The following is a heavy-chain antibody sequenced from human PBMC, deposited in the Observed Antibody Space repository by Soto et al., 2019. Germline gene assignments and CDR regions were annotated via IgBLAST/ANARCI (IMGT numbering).Heavy chain of an antibody. V-gene: IGHV4-59*03. Sequence: TLSLTCSVSGDSISSYFKNWIRQPPGKGLEWIGCIYDDGSTKYNPSLESRVTILLDTSKNEFSLRLRSVTSADTAVYYCVSSRSAIYGDAFDVWGQGTMVTVSS. CDR1: GDSISSYF. D-gene: IGHD2-2*01. CDR2: IYDDGST. CDR3: VSSRSAIYGDAFDV. J-gene: IGHJ3*01.